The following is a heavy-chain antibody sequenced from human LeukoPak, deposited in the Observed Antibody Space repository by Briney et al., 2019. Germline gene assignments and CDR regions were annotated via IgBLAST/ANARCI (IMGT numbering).Heavy chain of an antibody. V-gene: IGHV1-58*01. CDR3: AREATIDSSSWQRWFDP. CDR2: IVVGSGNT. J-gene: IGHJ5*02. CDR1: GFTFTSSA. Sequence: GTSVKVSCKASGFTFTSSAVQWVRQARGQRLEWIGWIVVGSGNTNYAQKFQERVTITRDMSTSTAYMELSSLRSEDTAVYYCAREATIDSSSWQRWFDPWGQGTLVTVSS. D-gene: IGHD6-13*01.